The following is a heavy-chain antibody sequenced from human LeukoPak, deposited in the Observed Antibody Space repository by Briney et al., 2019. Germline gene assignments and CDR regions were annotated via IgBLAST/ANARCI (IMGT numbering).Heavy chain of an antibody. CDR2: IKQDGSEK. CDR1: RFTLSSYW. CDR3: ARDDFWSGYPAYYYYYMDV. J-gene: IGHJ6*03. Sequence: GGSLRLSCAASRFTLSSYWMSWVRQAPGKGLEWVANIKQDGSEKYYVDSVKGRFTISRDNAKNSLYLQMNSLRAEDTAVYYCARDDFWSGYPAYYYYYMDVWGKGTTVTVSS. V-gene: IGHV3-7*01. D-gene: IGHD3-3*01.